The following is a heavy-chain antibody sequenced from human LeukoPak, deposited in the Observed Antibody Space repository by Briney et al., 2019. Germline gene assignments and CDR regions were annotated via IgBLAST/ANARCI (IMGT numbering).Heavy chain of an antibody. CDR1: GGSISSYY. CDR2: IYYSGGT. J-gene: IGHJ5*02. D-gene: IGHD4-17*01. CDR3: ARDLPYGDVNWFDP. Sequence: SETLSLTCTVSGGSISSYYWSWIRQPPGKGLEWIGYIYYSGGTNYNPSLKSRGTISVETSKNQFSLRLSSVTAADTAVYYCARDLPYGDVNWFDPWGQGTLVTVSS. V-gene: IGHV4-59*01.